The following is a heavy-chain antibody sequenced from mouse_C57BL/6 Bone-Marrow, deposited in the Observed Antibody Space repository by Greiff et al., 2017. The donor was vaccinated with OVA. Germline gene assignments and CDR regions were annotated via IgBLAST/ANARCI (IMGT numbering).Heavy chain of an antibody. D-gene: IGHD1-1*01. CDR2: IHPNSGST. CDR1: GYTFTSYW. V-gene: IGHV1-64*01. CDR3: ARRARLRRVPFAY. Sequence: QVQLKQPGAELVKPGASVKLSCKASGYTFTSYWMHWVKQRPGQGLEWIGMIHPNSGSTNYNEKFKSKATLTVDKSSSTAYMQLSSLTSEDSAVYYCARRARLRRVPFAYWGQGTLVTVSA. J-gene: IGHJ3*01.